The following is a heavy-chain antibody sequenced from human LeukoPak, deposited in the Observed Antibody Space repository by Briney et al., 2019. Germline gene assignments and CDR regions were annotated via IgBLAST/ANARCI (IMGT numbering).Heavy chain of an antibody. CDR1: GGSISSYY. J-gene: IGHJ3*02. V-gene: IGHV4-59*01. CDR3: ARDRYYGGDAFDI. D-gene: IGHD3-10*01. CDR2: IYYSGST. Sequence: SETLSLTCTVSGGSISSYYWSWIRQPPGKGLEWIGYIYYSGSTNYNPSLKSRVTISVDTSKNQFSLKLSSVTAADTAVYYCARDRYYGGDAFDIWGQGTMVTVSS.